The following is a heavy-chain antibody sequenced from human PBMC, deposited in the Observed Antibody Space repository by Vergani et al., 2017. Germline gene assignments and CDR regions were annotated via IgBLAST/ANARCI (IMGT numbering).Heavy chain of an antibody. V-gene: IGHV3-7*01. CDR3: ARDGRGGYLDS. CDR2: IKEDGSKK. J-gene: IGHJ4*02. D-gene: IGHD3-10*01. CDR1: GFIFRESW. Sequence: EVHRVESGGDLVQPGGSLRLSCVTSGFIFRESWMSWVRQAPGKGLEWVANIKEDGSKKNYIDSVKGRFTISRDNAKNSVYLQMNSLKVEDTAVYYCARDGRGGYLDSWGQGTLVPVSS.